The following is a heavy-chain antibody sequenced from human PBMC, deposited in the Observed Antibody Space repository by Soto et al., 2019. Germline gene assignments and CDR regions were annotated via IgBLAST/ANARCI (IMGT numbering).Heavy chain of an antibody. CDR2: ISAYNGNT. CDR1: GYTFTSYG. J-gene: IGHJ6*03. V-gene: IGHV1-18*01. CDR3: ARRLTGPTFNYYMDV. Sequence: ASVKVSCKASGYTFTSYGISWVRQAPGQGLEWMGWISAYNGNTNYAQKLQGRVTMTTDTSTSTAYMELRSLRSDDTAVYYCARRLTGPTFNYYMDVWGKGTTVTVSS.